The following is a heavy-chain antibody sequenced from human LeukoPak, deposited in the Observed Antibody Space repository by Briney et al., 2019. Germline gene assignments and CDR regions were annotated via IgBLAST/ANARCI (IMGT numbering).Heavy chain of an antibody. J-gene: IGHJ4*02. CDR1: GFSFSSYE. CDR3: ARWMSGSNWGFDH. D-gene: IGHD5-24*01. CDR2: ISSSSSTT. V-gene: IGHV3-48*03. Sequence: GGSLRLSCAASGFSFSSYEMNWVRQAPGKGLEWVSYISSSSSTTYYGDSVKGRISISRDNAKNSLYLQMNSLRADDTALYYCARWMSGSNWGFDHWGQGTLVTVSS.